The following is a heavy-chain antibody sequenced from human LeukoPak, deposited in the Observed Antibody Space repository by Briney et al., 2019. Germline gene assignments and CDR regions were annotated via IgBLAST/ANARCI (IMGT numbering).Heavy chain of an antibody. J-gene: IGHJ4*02. CDR1: GFPFSNYE. CDR3: ARDSADDYGDYYFDY. V-gene: IGHV3-48*03. Sequence: GESLRLSRAASGFPFSNYEMNWVRQAPGKGLEWVSYVSSGGSTIYYPDSVKGRFTVSRDNAKNSLFLHMNSLIAEETAVYYCARDSADDYGDYYFDYWGQGTLVTVSS. CDR2: VSSGGSTI. D-gene: IGHD4-17*01.